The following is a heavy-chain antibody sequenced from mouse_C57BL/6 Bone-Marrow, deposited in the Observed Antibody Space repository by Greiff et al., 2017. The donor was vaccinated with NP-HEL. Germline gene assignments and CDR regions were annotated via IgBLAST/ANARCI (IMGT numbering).Heavy chain of an antibody. CDR2: IYPGAGDT. J-gene: IGHJ3*01. D-gene: IGHD2-4*01. CDR3: ASRVGDYDVGYAY. V-gene: IGHV1-82*01. CDR1: GYAFSSSW. Sequence: VNVVESGPELVKPGASVKISCKASGYAFSSSWMNWVKPRPGKGLEWIGRIYPGAGDTNYNGKFKGKATLTADNSSSTAYMQLSSLTSEDSAVYFCASRVGDYDVGYAYWGQGTLVTVSA.